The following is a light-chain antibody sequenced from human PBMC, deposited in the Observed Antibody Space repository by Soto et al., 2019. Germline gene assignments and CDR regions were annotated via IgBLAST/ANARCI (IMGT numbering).Light chain of an antibody. J-gene: IGKJ4*01. CDR3: QQRNYWPPPT. Sequence: EVVLTQSPDTLSLSPGERATLSCKTSHSVDIYLACYQQKPGQAPRLLIYDSYNRVTGIPTRFSGSGSGTAFTLPISSLEPDDSAIYYRQQRNYWPPPTFGGGTKVEIK. CDR2: DSY. CDR1: HSVDIY. V-gene: IGKV3-11*01.